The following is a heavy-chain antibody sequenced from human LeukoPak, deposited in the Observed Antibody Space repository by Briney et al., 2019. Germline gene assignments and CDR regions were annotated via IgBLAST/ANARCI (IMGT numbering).Heavy chain of an antibody. Sequence: PGGSLRLSCAASGFTFSSYGMHWVRQAPGKGLEWVAVISYDGSNKYYADSVKGRFTISRDNSKNTLYLQLNSLRAEDTAVYYCARNYMVRGVGFDYWGQGTLVTVSS. V-gene: IGHV3-30*03. J-gene: IGHJ4*02. D-gene: IGHD3-10*01. CDR2: ISYDGSNK. CDR1: GFTFSSYG. CDR3: ARNYMVRGVGFDY.